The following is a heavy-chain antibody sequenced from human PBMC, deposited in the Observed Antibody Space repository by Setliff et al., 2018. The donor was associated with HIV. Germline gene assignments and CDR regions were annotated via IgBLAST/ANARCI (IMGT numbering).Heavy chain of an antibody. D-gene: IGHD3-22*01. J-gene: IGHJ2*01. V-gene: IGHV3-30*04. CDR1: EFPFSSHT. CDR2: ISYDGRNK. Sequence: PGGSLRLSCAASEFPFSSHTMHWVRQAPGKGLEWVGVISYDGRNKYYADSVRGRFTIPRDNSKNTLYLQMNSLRTEDTAVYYCAREMPMIYWYFDLWGRGTLVTVSS. CDR3: AREMPMIYWYFDL.